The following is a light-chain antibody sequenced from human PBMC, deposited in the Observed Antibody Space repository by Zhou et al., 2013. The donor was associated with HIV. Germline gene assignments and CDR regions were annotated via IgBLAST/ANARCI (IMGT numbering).Light chain of an antibody. CDR1: QTITNNY. V-gene: IGKV3-20*01. Sequence: EIVLTQSPGSLSLSPGERATLSCRASQTITNNYLAWYKQKPGQAPRLLIYGASSRATGIPDRFSGSQSGTDFTLTISRLEPEDFSVYYCQQYGSSPFTFGGGTKVE. J-gene: IGKJ4*01. CDR2: GAS. CDR3: QQYGSSPFT.